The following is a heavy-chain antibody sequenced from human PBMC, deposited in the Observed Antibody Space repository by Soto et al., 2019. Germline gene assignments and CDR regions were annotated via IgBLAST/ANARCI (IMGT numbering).Heavy chain of an antibody. CDR1: GFSLTTSGVG. CDR2: IFWDDDK. J-gene: IGHJ4*02. V-gene: IGHV2-5*02. Sequence: SGPTVVNPTQTLTLTCSFSGFSLTTSGVGVGWVRQSPEKTLEWLALIFWDDDKRYSPSLRSRLTIAKDTSKNQVVLTLTNVEPVDTATYYCARILTATGGHFDSWGQGALVTVS. D-gene: IGHD2-8*02. CDR3: ARILTATGGHFDS.